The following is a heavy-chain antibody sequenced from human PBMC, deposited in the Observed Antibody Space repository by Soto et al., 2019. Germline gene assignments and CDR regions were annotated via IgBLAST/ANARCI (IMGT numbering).Heavy chain of an antibody. CDR3: ARGWGYDSTDYYYAY. CDR1: GGSFNRHT. Sequence: QVQLVQSGAEVRKPGSSVRVSCKASGGSFNRHTISWVRQAPGQRLEWMGGIIPIFGTANHAQKFQGRVTIIADESTSTVYMELSSLRSDDTAIYYCARGWGYDSTDYYYAYWGQGTLVIVSS. CDR2: IIPIFGTA. V-gene: IGHV1-69*01. D-gene: IGHD3-22*01. J-gene: IGHJ4*02.